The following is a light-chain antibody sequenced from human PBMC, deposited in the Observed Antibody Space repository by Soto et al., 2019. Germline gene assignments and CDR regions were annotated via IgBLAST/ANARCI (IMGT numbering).Light chain of an antibody. Sequence: EIGLTQSPCTLSLSPGEGATLSCRASQSVSSNYLAWYQQKPGQAPRLLIYGASSRATGIPDRFSGSGSGTDFTLTISRLEPEDFAVYYCQQYGSSPRTFAQGTKVDIK. CDR1: QSVSSNY. CDR3: QQYGSSPRT. V-gene: IGKV3-20*01. J-gene: IGKJ1*01. CDR2: GAS.